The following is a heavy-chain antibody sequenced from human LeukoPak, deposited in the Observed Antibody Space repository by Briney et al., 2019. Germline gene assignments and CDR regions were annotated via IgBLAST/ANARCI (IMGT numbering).Heavy chain of an antibody. Sequence: PGGSLRLSCAASGFTFSSYWRHWVRQAPGKGLVWVSRINSDGSSPNYADSVKGRFTISRDNAKNTLYLQMNSLRAEDTAVYYCARAVAGTHFDYWGQGTLVTVSS. J-gene: IGHJ4*02. V-gene: IGHV3-74*01. CDR3: ARAVAGTHFDY. CDR1: GFTFSSYW. CDR2: INSDGSSP. D-gene: IGHD6-19*01.